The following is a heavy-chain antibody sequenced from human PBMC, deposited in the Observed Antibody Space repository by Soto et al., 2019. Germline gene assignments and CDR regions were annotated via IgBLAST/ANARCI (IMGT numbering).Heavy chain of an antibody. V-gene: IGHV1-46*01. D-gene: IGHD4-17*01. CDR1: GYFFTNYY. Sequence: QVQLVQSGAEVKKPGASVKVSCKASGYFFTNYYMHWVRQAPGQGLEWMGIIYTSGGSTSYAQKFQGRVTMTRDTSTNTVYRVLSSLRSEDTAMYYCASTTEATLDVWGQGTTVTVSS. J-gene: IGHJ6*02. CDR2: IYTSGGST. CDR3: ASTTEATLDV.